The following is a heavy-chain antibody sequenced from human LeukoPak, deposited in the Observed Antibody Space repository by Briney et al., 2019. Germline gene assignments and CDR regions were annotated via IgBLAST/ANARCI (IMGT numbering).Heavy chain of an antibody. D-gene: IGHD2/OR15-2a*01. V-gene: IGHV3-30*03. Sequence: GRSLRLSCAASGFTFSNYGMHWVRQAPGKGLEWVALISYDGSKKYYADSVRGRFTISRDNSKNTLYLQMNSLRDDDSALYYCARGGLGTYYLTHWGQGTLVTVSS. CDR3: ARGGLGTYYLTH. CDR2: ISYDGSKK. CDR1: GFTFSNYG. J-gene: IGHJ4*02.